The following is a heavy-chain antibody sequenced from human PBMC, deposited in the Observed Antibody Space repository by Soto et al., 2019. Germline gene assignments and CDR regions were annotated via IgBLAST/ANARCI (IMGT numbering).Heavy chain of an antibody. CDR1: GGTFSSYA. D-gene: IGHD6-19*01. Sequence: SVKVSCKASGGTFSSYAISWVRQAPGQGLEWMGGIIPIFGTANYAQKFQGRVTITADKSTSTAYMGLSSLRSEDTAVYYCASRGYSSGWYYFDYWGQGTLVTVSS. CDR2: IIPIFGTA. CDR3: ASRGYSSGWYYFDY. V-gene: IGHV1-69*06. J-gene: IGHJ4*02.